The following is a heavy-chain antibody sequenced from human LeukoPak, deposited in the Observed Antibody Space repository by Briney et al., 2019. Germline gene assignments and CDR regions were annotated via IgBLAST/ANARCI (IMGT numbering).Heavy chain of an antibody. D-gene: IGHD5-18*01. CDR1: GGSISSYY. J-gene: IGHJ6*03. CDR3: ARAPRGYSYGYTYYYYYMDV. CDR2: IYYSGST. Sequence: SETLSLTCTVSGGSISSYYWSWIRQPPGKGLEWIGYIYYSGSTNYNPSLKSRVTISVDTSKNQFSLKLSSVTAADTAVYYCARAPRGYSYGYTYYYYYMDVWGKGTTVTVSS. V-gene: IGHV4-59*08.